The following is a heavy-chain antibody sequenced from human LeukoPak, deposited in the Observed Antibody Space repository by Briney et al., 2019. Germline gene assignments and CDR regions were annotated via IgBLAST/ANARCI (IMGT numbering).Heavy chain of an antibody. J-gene: IGHJ4*02. D-gene: IGHD1-26*01. CDR3: VKDLLVEWELLPYYFAS. Sequence: PTGGSLRLSCSASGFTFSSYAMHWVRQAPGKGLEYVSAISSNGGSTYYADSVKGRFTISRDNSKNTLYLQMSSLRAEDTAVYYCVKDLLVEWELLPYYFASWGPGTLVTVSS. CDR2: ISSNGGST. V-gene: IGHV3-64D*06. CDR1: GFTFSSYA.